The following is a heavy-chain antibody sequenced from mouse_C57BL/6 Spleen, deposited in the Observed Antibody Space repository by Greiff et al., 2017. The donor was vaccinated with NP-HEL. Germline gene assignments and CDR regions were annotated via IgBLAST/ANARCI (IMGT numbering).Heavy chain of an antibody. Sequence: EVQVVESGAELVRPGASVKLSCTASGFNIKDDYMHWVKQRPEQGLEWIGWIDPENGDTEYASKFQGKATITADTSSNTAYLQLSSLTSEDTAVYYCTTGGYDEGRLYYAMDYWGQGTSVTVSS. CDR1: GFNIKDDY. CDR3: TTGGYDEGRLYYAMDY. J-gene: IGHJ4*01. CDR2: IDPENGDT. V-gene: IGHV14-4*01. D-gene: IGHD2-14*01.